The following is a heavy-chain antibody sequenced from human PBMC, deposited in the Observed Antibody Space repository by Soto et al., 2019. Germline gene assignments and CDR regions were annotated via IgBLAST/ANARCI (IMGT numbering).Heavy chain of an antibody. CDR3: ARTAGRQRAMYYYDSSGQGDY. Sequence: SETLSLTCTVSGGSVSSGSYYWSWIRQPPGKGLEWIGYIYYSGSTNYNPSLKSRVTISVDTSRNQFSLKLSSVTAADTAVYYCARTAGRQRAMYYYDSSGQGDYWGQGTLVTVSS. D-gene: IGHD3-22*01. V-gene: IGHV4-61*01. CDR1: GGSVSSGSYY. J-gene: IGHJ4*02. CDR2: IYYSGST.